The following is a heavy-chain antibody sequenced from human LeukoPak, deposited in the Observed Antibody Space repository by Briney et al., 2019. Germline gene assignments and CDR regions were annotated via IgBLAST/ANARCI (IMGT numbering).Heavy chain of an antibody. CDR3: ARGGTYYDILTDPSDY. Sequence: GGSLRLSCAASGFTFSSYAMHWVRQAPGKGLEWVAVISYDGSNKYYADSVKGRFTISRDNSKNTLYLQMNSLRAEDTAVYYCARGGTYYDILTDPSDYWGQGTLVTVSS. CDR2: ISYDGSNK. V-gene: IGHV3-30*04. D-gene: IGHD3-9*01. J-gene: IGHJ4*02. CDR1: GFTFSSYA.